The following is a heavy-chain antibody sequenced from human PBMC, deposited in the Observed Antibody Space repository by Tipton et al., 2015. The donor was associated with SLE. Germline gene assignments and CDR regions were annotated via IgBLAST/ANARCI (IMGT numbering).Heavy chain of an antibody. CDR3: ARASDYFYMDV. J-gene: IGHJ6*03. CDR1: SGSISSSSYY. CDR2: IYYSGST. V-gene: IGHV4-39*07. Sequence: TLSLTCTVSSGSISSSSYYWGWIRQPPGKGLEWIGSIYYSGSTYYNPSLKSRVTISVDTSKNQFSLKLSSVTAADTAVYYCARASDYFYMDVWGKGTTVTVSS.